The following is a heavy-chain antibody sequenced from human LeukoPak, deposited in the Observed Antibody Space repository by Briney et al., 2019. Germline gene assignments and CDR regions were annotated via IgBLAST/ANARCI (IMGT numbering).Heavy chain of an antibody. J-gene: IGHJ4*02. D-gene: IGHD4-17*01. CDR1: GFIFSTHW. V-gene: IGHV3-7*01. Sequence: GGSLRLSCAGSGFIFSTHWMIWVRQAPGKGLEWVANIKQDGSEKYYVDSVKGRFTNSRDNTKSSMYLEMNSLRAEDTAVYYCVRYRDGEYDFWGQGTLVTVSS. CDR3: VRYRDGEYDF. CDR2: IKQDGSEK.